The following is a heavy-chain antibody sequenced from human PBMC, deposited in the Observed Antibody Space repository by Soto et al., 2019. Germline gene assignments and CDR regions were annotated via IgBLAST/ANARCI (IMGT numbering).Heavy chain of an antibody. CDR1: GYSFTGHD. Sequence: QVQLVQSGAEVRKPGASVRVSCKASGYSFTGHDVNWVRQASGQGLEWMGWMNPKSGGTGYAQKFQGRVTMTRDTSINTAYMDLSGLTSQDTAVYYCVKVAELKSGYYPDMDVWGQGTTVTVSS. D-gene: IGHD1-26*01. V-gene: IGHV1-8*01. CDR3: VKVAELKSGYYPDMDV. J-gene: IGHJ6*02. CDR2: MNPKSGGT.